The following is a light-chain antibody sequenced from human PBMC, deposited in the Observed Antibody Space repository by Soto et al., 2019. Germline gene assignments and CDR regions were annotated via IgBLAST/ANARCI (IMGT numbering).Light chain of an antibody. CDR1: QSISSW. V-gene: IGKV1-5*01. CDR2: GAS. CDR3: QQYDTFSP. Sequence: DIQMTQSPSTLSASVGDRVTITCRASQSISSWLAWYQQKPGKAPKHLIHGASSLESGVPSRFSGSGSGTEFTLTISSLQPDDFATYYYQQYDTFSPFGQGTKVEIK. J-gene: IGKJ1*01.